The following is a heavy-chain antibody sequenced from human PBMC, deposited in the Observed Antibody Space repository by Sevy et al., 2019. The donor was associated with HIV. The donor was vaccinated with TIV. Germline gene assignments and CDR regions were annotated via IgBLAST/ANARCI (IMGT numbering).Heavy chain of an antibody. CDR3: ARDGRHYGDYFRDALDL. CDR1: GASITSGGSC. CDR2: VYYSGTT. D-gene: IGHD2-21*02. V-gene: IGHV4-31*03. J-gene: IGHJ3*01. Sequence: SETLSLTCTVSGASITSGGSCWSWIRQHPGSTLEWIGYVYYSGTTYYNPSLKSRVSISLDTSKNQVSLNLASVSAAATAVYFCARDGRHYGDYFRDALDLWGQGTMVTVSS.